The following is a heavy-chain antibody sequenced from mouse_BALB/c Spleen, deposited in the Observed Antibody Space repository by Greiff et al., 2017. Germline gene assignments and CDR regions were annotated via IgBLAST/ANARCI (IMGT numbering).Heavy chain of an antibody. CDR3: FLVLRVRPDY. Sequence: QVTLKVCGPGILQPSQTLSLACTFSGISLSTSGMGLSWLRKPSGKALEWLASIWNNDNYYNPSLKSRLTISKETSNNQVFLKLTSVDTADSATYYCAFLVLRVRPDYWGQGTTLTVSS. V-gene: IGHV8-2*01. CDR1: ISLSTSGMGL. J-gene: IGHJ2*01. CDR2: WNNDNY. D-gene: IGHD1-1*01.